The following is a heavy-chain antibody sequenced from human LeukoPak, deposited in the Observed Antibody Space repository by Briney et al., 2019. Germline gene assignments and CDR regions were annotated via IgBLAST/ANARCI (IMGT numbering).Heavy chain of an antibody. V-gene: IGHV4-4*02. Sequence: SGTLSLTCAVSGGSINIDNWWSWVRPPPGKGLEWIGEIYHSGSTNYNPSLKSRVTVSVDKSKNQFSLKLSSVTAADTAVYYCARLSVIVGAALEYYYYYMDVWGQGTTVTVSS. D-gene: IGHD1-26*01. CDR2: IYHSGST. CDR1: GGSINIDNW. J-gene: IGHJ6*03. CDR3: ARLSVIVGAALEYYYYYMDV.